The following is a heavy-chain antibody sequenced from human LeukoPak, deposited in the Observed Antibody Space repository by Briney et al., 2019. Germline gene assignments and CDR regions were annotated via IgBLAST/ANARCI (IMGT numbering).Heavy chain of an antibody. J-gene: IGHJ5*02. CDR3: ARGVSGWYLGWFDP. V-gene: IGHV4-34*01. D-gene: IGHD6-19*01. Sequence: SETLSLTCAVYGGSFSGYYWGWIRQPPGKGLEWIGSIYYSGSTYYNPSLKSRVTISVDTSKNQFSLKLSSVTAADTAVYYCARGVSGWYLGWFDPWGQGTLVTVSS. CDR2: IYYSGST. CDR1: GGSFSGYY.